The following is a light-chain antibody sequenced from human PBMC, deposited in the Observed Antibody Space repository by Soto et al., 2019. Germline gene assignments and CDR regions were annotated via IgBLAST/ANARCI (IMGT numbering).Light chain of an antibody. V-gene: IGKV1-5*01. Sequence: DIQMTQSPSTLSASVGDRVTITCRASQRLITCLAWYQQKPGKAPNVLIYDASSLESGVPSRFSGSGSGTEFTLTINYLRPEDFATYYCLLDFRYFWAFGQGTKVDIK. CDR1: QRLITC. CDR2: DAS. CDR3: LLDFRYFWA. J-gene: IGKJ1*01.